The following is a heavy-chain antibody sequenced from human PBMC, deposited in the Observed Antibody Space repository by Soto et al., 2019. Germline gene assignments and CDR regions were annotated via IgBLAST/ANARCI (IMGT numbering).Heavy chain of an antibody. D-gene: IGHD3-10*01. CDR1: GYTFTTYD. CDR3: ARRKERSGPHYFDY. Sequence: ASVKVSCKASGYTFTTYDIRWVRQATGQGLEWMGWMNPYSGNTGYAQKFQGRVTVTRNTSMSTVYMELSGLRPDDTAVYYFARRKERSGPHYFDYWGQGSQVTVSS. V-gene: IGHV1-8*01. CDR2: MNPYSGNT. J-gene: IGHJ4*02.